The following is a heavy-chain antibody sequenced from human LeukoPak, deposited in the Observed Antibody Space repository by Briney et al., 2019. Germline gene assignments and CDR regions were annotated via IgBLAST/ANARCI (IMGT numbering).Heavy chain of an antibody. CDR1: GFTFSSYG. CDR3: AKVANEMGYYYYGMDV. V-gene: IGHV3-30*18. J-gene: IGHJ6*02. Sequence: GGSLRLSCAASGFTFSSYGMHWVRQAPGKGLEWVAVISYDGSNKYYADSVKGRFTISRDNSKNTLYLQMNSLRAEDTAVYYCAKVANEMGYYYYGMDVWGQGTTVTVSS. D-gene: IGHD1-1*01. CDR2: ISYDGSNK.